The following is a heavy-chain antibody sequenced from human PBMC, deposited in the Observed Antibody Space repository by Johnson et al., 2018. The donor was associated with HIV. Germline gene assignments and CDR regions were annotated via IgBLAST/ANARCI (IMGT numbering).Heavy chain of an antibody. CDR3: ARDKEYSSNWYAFDI. CDR2: ISYDGSNK. CDR1: GFSFGNYA. J-gene: IGHJ3*02. Sequence: QVQLVESGGGVVQPGRSLRLSCAASGFSFGNYAMHWVRQAPGKGLEWVAFISYDGSNKYYADSVKGRFTISKDNSKNTLYLQVKSLRAEDTAVYYCARDKEYSSNWYAFDIWGQGTMVTVSS. D-gene: IGHD6-13*01. V-gene: IGHV3-30-3*01.